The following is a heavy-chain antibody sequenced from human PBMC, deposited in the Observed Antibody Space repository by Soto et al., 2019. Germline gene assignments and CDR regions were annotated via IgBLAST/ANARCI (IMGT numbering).Heavy chain of an antibody. J-gene: IGHJ6*02. V-gene: IGHV4-4*07. CDR3: AIEKAYYYSALDV. D-gene: IGHD3-16*01. CDR2: IYSTGTT. CDR1: GGSISGHY. Sequence: QVQLQESGPGLVRPSETLSLTCNVSGGSISGHYWTWIRQAAGKELEWIGRIYSTGTTDYHPSLESRVTMSVDTSKNRVSLNLSSVTAADTAVYYCAIEKAYYYSALDVWGQGTTVAVSS.